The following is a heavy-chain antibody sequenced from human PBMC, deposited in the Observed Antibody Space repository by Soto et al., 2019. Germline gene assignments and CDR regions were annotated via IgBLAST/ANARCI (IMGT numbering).Heavy chain of an antibody. V-gene: IGHV3-33*01. J-gene: IGHJ4*02. CDR3: ARDSGYSYGIDY. Sequence: AGSLRLSCAASGFTFSSYGMHWVRQAPGKGLEWVAVIWYDGSNKYYADSVKGRFTISRDNSKNTLYLQMNSLRAEDTAVYYCARDSGYSYGIDYWGQGTLVTVSS. CDR1: GFTFSSYG. CDR2: IWYDGSNK. D-gene: IGHD5-18*01.